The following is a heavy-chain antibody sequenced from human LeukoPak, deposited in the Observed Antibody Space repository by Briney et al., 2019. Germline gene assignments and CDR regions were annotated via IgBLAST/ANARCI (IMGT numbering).Heavy chain of an antibody. CDR2: INHSGSP. D-gene: IGHD2-15*01. CDR3: ARGIVVVVTAIFDY. Sequence: SETLSLTCAVYGGSFSGYYWSWIRQPPGKGLEWIGEINHSGSPSYNPSLKSRVTISVDTSKNQFSLKLSSVTAADTAVYYCARGIVVVVTAIFDYWGQGTLVTVSS. CDR1: GGSFSGYY. V-gene: IGHV4-34*01. J-gene: IGHJ4*02.